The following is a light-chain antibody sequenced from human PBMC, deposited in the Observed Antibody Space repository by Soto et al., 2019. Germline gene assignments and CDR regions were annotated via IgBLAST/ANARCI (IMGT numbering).Light chain of an antibody. J-gene: IGLJ3*02. CDR3: CAYAGSSTWV. V-gene: IGLV2-23*01. Sequence: QSALTQPASVSGSPGQSITISCTGTSSDVGSYNLVSWYQQHPGKAPKLMIYEGSKRPSGVSNRFSGSKSGITASLTISGLQADDEADYYCCAYAGSSTWVFGGGTKLTVL. CDR2: EGS. CDR1: SSDVGSYNL.